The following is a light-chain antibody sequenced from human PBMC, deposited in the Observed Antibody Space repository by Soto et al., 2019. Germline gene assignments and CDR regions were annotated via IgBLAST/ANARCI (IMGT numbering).Light chain of an antibody. CDR1: SSDVGAYSY. CDR2: DVS. V-gene: IGLV2-14*01. CDR3: SSYTSSRTYV. Sequence: QSALTQPASVSGSPGQSITISCTGTSSDVGAYSYVPWYQQHPGKAPKLIIYDVSDRPSGISNRFSGSKSDNTASLTISGLQAEDEAEYYCSSYTSSRTYVFGTGTKATVL. J-gene: IGLJ1*01.